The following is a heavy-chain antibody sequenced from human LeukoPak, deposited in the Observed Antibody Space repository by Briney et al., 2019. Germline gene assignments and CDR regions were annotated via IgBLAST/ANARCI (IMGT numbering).Heavy chain of an antibody. V-gene: IGHV4-34*01. J-gene: IGHJ6*03. Sequence: SETLSLTCAVYGGSFSGYYWSWIRQPPGKGLEWIGEINHSGSTNYNPSLKSRVAILVDTSKNQFSLKLSSVTAADTAVYYCARGWSGYYTPFLSHYMDVWGEVTTVTVSS. D-gene: IGHD3-3*01. CDR3: ARGWSGYYTPFLSHYMDV. CDR2: INHSGST. CDR1: GGSFSGYY.